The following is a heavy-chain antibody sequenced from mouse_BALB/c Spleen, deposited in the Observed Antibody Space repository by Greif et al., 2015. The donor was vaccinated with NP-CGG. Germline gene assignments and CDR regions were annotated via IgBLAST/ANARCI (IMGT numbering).Heavy chain of an antibody. CDR3: ARAPFDY. CDR2: ISDGGSYT. Sequence: EVKLVEPGGGLVKPGGSLKPSCAASGFTFSDYYMYWVRQTPEKRLEWVATISDGGSYTYYPDSVKGRFTISRDNAKNNLYPQMSSLKSEDTAMYYCARAPFDYWGQGTTLTVSS. J-gene: IGHJ2*01. V-gene: IGHV5-4*02. CDR1: GFTFSDYY.